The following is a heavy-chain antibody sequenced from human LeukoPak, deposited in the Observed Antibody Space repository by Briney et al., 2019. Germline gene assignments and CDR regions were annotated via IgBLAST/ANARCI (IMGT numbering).Heavy chain of an antibody. CDR3: ARVRSGSHFDY. CDR2: ISYDGSNK. J-gene: IGHJ4*02. Sequence: GRSLRLSCAASGFTFSSYAMHWVRQAPGKGLEWVAVISYDGSNKYYADSVKGRFTISRDNSKNTLYLQMNSLRAEDTAVYYCARVRSGSHFDYWGQGTLVTVSS. CDR1: GFTFSSYA. D-gene: IGHD1-26*01. V-gene: IGHV3-30-3*01.